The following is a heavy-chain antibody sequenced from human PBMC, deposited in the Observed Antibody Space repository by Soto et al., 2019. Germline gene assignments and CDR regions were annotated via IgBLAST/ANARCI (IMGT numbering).Heavy chain of an antibody. J-gene: IGHJ4*02. CDR1: GFTFSDYG. D-gene: IGHD2-15*01. CDR3: AKDLHSCNRIGYFDY. CDR2: ISYDGRNK. Sequence: QVQLVESGGGVVQPGRSLRLSCGVSGFTFSDYGMHWVRQAPGKGLEWVAIISYDGRNKFYGDSVKGRFTISRDNSKNTLYLQMNSLRPEDTAVYYCAKDLHSCNRIGYFDYWGQGTLVTISS. V-gene: IGHV3-30*18.